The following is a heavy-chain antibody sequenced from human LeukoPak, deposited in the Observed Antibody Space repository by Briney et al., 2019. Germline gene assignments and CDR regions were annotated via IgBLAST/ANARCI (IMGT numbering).Heavy chain of an antibody. Sequence: ASVKVSCKASGYTFTGYYMHWVRQAPGQGLEWMGWINPNSGGTKYAQKFQGRVTMTRDTSISTAYMELSRLRSDDTAVYYCARGYDILTGRNYYYYYYMDVWGKGTTVTISS. J-gene: IGHJ6*03. CDR1: GYTFTGYY. CDR2: INPNSGGT. D-gene: IGHD3-9*01. V-gene: IGHV1-2*02. CDR3: ARGYDILTGRNYYYYYYMDV.